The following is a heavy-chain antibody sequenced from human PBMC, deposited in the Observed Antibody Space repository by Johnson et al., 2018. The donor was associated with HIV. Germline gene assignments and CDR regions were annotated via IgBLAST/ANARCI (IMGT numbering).Heavy chain of an antibody. J-gene: IGHJ3*02. Sequence: VQLVESGGGVVRPGGSLRLSCAASGFTFDDYGMSWVRQAPGKGLEWVFGINWNGIRTTYADSVKGRFSISRDNAKNSLYLQMNSLRAEDTAVYYCASGPKGHDAFDIWGQGTMVTVSS. CDR1: GFTFDDYG. CDR2: INWNGIRT. CDR3: ASGPKGHDAFDI. V-gene: IGHV3-20*04.